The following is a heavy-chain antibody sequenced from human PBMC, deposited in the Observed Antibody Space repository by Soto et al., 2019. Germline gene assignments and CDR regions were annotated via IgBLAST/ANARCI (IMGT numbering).Heavy chain of an antibody. CDR1: GGSFSVYY. J-gene: IGHJ4*02. CDR2: INHSGST. Sequence: PSETLSLTCAVYGGSFSVYYWSWIRQPPGKGLEWIGEINHSGSTNYNPSLKSRVTISVDTSKNQFSLKLSSVTAADTAVYYCARGFRSSSGYYYWGQGTLVTVSS. V-gene: IGHV4-34*01. D-gene: IGHD3-22*01. CDR3: ARGFRSSSGYYY.